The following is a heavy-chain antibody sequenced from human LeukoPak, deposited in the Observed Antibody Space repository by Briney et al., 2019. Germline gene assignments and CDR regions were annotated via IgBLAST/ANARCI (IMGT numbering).Heavy chain of an antibody. J-gene: IGHJ3*01. D-gene: IGHD3-22*01. V-gene: IGHV4-39*01. Sequence: SETLSLTCAVSGDSISSSSYYWAWIRQPPGKGLEWIVTIYYSGSTYHNPSFKSRVTMSVDTSRNQFSLKLSSVDAADTAVYYCAKAGVRYFDSSGLYAFDFWGQGTTVTVSS. CDR1: GDSISSSSYY. CDR2: IYYSGST. CDR3: AKAGVRYFDSSGLYAFDF.